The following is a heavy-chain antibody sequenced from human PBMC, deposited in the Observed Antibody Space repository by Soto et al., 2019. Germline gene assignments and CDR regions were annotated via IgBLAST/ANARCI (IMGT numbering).Heavy chain of an antibody. Sequence: SESLSLTCAVSGGSISSGFYSGGWIRQPPGQGLEWIGYMYHSGNTYYNPSLKGRVTISLDHSRNQFSLRLNSVTAADTAVYYCARLRIATNNYKWFDPWGQGTLVTLSS. CDR3: ARLRIATNNYKWFDP. D-gene: IGHD2-21*01. CDR1: GGSISSGFYS. J-gene: IGHJ5*02. CDR2: MYHSGNT. V-gene: IGHV4-30-2*01.